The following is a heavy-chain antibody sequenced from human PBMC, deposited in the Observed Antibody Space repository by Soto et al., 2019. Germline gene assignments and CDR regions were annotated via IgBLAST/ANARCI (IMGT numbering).Heavy chain of an antibody. V-gene: IGHV1-3*04. CDR1: GYTFTRYD. Sequence: ASVKVHCKAPGYTFTRYDISWARQATGQGLEWMGWINTGTGVTQYSQNFQARVTISRDTSANTAYLDLSSLRSEDTVVYYCARCHFQQFRGDYWGQGTMVNVSS. J-gene: IGHJ4*01. CDR3: ARCHFQQFRGDY. D-gene: IGHD6-13*01. CDR2: INTGTGVT.